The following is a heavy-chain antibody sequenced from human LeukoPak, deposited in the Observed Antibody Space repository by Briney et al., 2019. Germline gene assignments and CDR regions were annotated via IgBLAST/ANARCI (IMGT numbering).Heavy chain of an antibody. CDR3: AREGYCSSTSCSFMDV. CDR2: INPSGGST. V-gene: IGHV1-46*01. D-gene: IGHD2-2*01. CDR1: GYTFTSYY. Sequence: ASVKVSCKASGYTFTSYYMHWVRQAPGQGLEWMGIINPSGGSTSYAQKFQGRVTMTRDMSTSTVYMELSSPRSEDTAVYYCAREGYCSSTSCSFMDVWGKGTTVTVSS. J-gene: IGHJ6*03.